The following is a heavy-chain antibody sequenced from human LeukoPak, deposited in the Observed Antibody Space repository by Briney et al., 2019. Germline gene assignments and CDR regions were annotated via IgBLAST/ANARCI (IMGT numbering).Heavy chain of an antibody. V-gene: IGHV3-73*01. CDR3: ARTAMVTYHHFEDY. Sequence: GGSLRLSCAASGFTFSGSAMHWVRQASGKGLEWVGRIRSKANSYATAYAASVKGRFTISRDDSKNTAYLQMNSLKTEDTAVYYCARTAMVTYHHFEDYWGQGTLVTVSS. D-gene: IGHD5-18*01. CDR1: GFTFSGSA. J-gene: IGHJ4*02. CDR2: IRSKANSYAT.